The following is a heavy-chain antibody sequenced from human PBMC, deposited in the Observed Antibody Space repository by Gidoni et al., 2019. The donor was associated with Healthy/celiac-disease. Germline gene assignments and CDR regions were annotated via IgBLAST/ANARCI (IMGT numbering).Heavy chain of an antibody. CDR2: IYHSGST. Sequence: QVQLQESGPGLVKPSETLSLTCAVSGYSISSGYYWGWIRQPPGKGLEWIGSIYHSGSTYYNPSLKSRVTISVDTSKNQLSLKLSSVTAADTAVYYCARQSAAGTGACDIWGQGTMVTVSS. CDR3: ARQSAAGTGACDI. J-gene: IGHJ3*02. V-gene: IGHV4-38-2*01. CDR1: GYSISSGYY. D-gene: IGHD6-13*01.